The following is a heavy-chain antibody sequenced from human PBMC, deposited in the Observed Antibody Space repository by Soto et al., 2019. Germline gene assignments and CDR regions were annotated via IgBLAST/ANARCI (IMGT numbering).Heavy chain of an antibody. J-gene: IGHJ4*02. V-gene: IGHV4-34*01. CDR2: INHSGSS. CDR1: Y. D-gene: IGHD3-22*01. CDR3: ARGRCSASYCYSHFGS. Sequence: YWISWIRQPPGKGLEWIGEINHSGSSNYNPSLKSRVTMSADTSKGQFSLQLSAVTAADTAVYYCARGRCSASYCYSHFGSWGQGTLVTASS.